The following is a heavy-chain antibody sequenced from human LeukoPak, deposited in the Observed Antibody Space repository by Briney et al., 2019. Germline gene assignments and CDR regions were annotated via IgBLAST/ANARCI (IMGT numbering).Heavy chain of an antibody. J-gene: IGHJ6*02. D-gene: IGHD4-11*01. CDR3: ARGPVTTHGMDV. CDR1: GYTFTSYD. Sequence: ASVKVSCKASGYTFTSYDINWVRQATGQGLEWMGWKNPNSGRTGLAQKFQGRLTMTMNTVISTAYMELSSLTSEDTVVYYCARGPVTTHGMDVWGQGTTVTVSS. V-gene: IGHV1-8*01. CDR2: KNPNSGRT.